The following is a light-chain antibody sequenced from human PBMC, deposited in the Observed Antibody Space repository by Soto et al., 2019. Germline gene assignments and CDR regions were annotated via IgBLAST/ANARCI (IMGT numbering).Light chain of an antibody. CDR2: RNN. Sequence: QSVLTQPPSASGTPGQRVTISCSGSSSNIGRNYVYWYQQLPGTAPKLLIYRNNQRPSGVPDRFSGSKSGTSASLAISGLRSEDEADYYCAAWDDSLSGPVFGGGTKFTVL. CDR3: AAWDDSLSGPV. J-gene: IGLJ2*01. V-gene: IGLV1-47*01. CDR1: SSNIGRNY.